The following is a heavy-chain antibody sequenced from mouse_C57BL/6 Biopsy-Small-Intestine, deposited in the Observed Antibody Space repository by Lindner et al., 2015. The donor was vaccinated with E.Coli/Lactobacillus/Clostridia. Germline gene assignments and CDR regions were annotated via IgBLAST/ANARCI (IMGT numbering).Heavy chain of an antibody. CDR1: GFIFTNYD. CDR3: ARERIYYDYDGDYFDY. J-gene: IGHJ2*01. CDR2: IYPKDGST. V-gene: IGHV1-85*01. Sequence: VQLQESGPDLVKPGASVKLSCKASGFIFTNYDINWVKQRPGQGLEWIGWIYPKDGSTTYNGEFKDKVTLTVDTSSNTAYVELHSLTSEDSAVYFCARERIYYDYDGDYFDYWGQGTTLTVSS. D-gene: IGHD2-4*01.